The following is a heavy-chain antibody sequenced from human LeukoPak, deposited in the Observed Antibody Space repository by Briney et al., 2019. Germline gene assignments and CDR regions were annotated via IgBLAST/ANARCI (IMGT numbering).Heavy chain of an antibody. J-gene: IGHJ4*02. CDR3: ARDLSDGDLDY. Sequence: GGSLRLXCAASGFTYSSYSMNWVRQAPGKGLEWVSSISSSSSYIYYADSVKGRFTISRDNAKNSLYLQMNSLRAEDTAVYYCARDLSDGDLDYWGQGTLVTVSS. CDR2: ISSSSSYI. V-gene: IGHV3-21*01. CDR1: GFTYSSYS.